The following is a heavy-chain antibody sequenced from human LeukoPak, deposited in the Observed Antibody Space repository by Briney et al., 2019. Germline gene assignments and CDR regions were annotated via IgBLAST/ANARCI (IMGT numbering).Heavy chain of an antibody. D-gene: IGHD4-11*01. V-gene: IGHV1-2*02. CDR2: INPNSGGT. CDR1: GYTFTGYY. J-gene: IGHJ4*02. Sequence: GASVKVSCKASGYTFTGYYMHWVRQAPGQGLEWMGWINPNSGGTNYAQKFQGRVTMTRDTSISTAYLELSSLKSDDTAVYYCARDPGHDTSNYGGLDFWGQGTLVTVSS. CDR3: ARDPGHDTSNYGGLDF.